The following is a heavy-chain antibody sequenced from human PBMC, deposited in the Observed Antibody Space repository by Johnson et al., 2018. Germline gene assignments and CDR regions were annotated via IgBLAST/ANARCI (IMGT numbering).Heavy chain of an antibody. J-gene: IGHJ6*03. Sequence: VQLVQSGGGLVKPGGSLRLSCAASGFTFSNAWMNWVRQAPGKGLEWVGRIKSKTDGGTTDYAAPVKGRFTISRDDSKNTLYLQMNSLKTEDTAVYYCTTDSVRGWYWAYYHYYYMDVWGKGTTVTVSS. CDR3: TTDSVRGWYWAYYHYYYMDV. CDR2: IKSKTDGGTT. V-gene: IGHV3-15*07. D-gene: IGHD6-19*01. CDR1: GFTFSNAW.